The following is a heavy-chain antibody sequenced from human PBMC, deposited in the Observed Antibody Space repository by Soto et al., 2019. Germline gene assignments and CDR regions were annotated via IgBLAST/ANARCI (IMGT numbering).Heavy chain of an antibody. J-gene: IGHJ4*02. Sequence: GASVKVSCKVSGYTLTELSMHWVRQAPGKGLEWMGGFDPEDGETIYAQKFQGRVTMTTDTSTSTAYMELRSLRSDDTAVYYCARDTGVEYCSGGSCFSSINFDYWGQGTLVTVSS. V-gene: IGHV1-24*01. CDR3: ARDTGVEYCSGGSCFSSINFDY. D-gene: IGHD2-15*01. CDR1: GYTLTELS. CDR2: FDPEDGET.